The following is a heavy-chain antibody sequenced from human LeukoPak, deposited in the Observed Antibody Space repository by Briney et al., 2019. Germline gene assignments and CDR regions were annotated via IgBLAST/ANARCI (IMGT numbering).Heavy chain of an antibody. CDR1: GFTFSSYW. CDR3: ARETAFWSGYSFDY. Sequence: TGGSLRLSCAASGFTFSSYWMHWVRQAPGKGLVWVSRINTDGSSTSYADSVKGRFTISRDNAKNTLYLQMNSLRAEDTAVYYCARETAFWSGYSFDYWGQGTLVTVSS. D-gene: IGHD3-3*01. V-gene: IGHV3-74*01. J-gene: IGHJ4*02. CDR2: INTDGSST.